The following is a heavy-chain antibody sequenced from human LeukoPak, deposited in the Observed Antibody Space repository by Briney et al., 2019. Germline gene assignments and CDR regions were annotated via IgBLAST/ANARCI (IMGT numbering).Heavy chain of an antibody. Sequence: SVKVSCKASGGTFSSYAISWVRQAPGKGLEWMGGIIPIFGTATCAQKLQGRVTITADESTSTAYMELSSLRSEDTAVYYCASSDGDGSYWYFDLWGRGTLVTVSS. CDR1: GGTFSSYA. CDR2: IIPIFGTA. D-gene: IGHD4-17*01. V-gene: IGHV1-69*01. CDR3: ASSDGDGSYWYFDL. J-gene: IGHJ2*01.